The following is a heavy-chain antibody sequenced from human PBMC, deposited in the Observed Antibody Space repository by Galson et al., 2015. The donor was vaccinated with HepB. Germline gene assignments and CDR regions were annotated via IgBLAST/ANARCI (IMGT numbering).Heavy chain of an antibody. J-gene: IGHJ4*02. Sequence: SCKASGDTFSSYAMSWVRQAPGKGLEWVSAISGSGGSTYYADSVKGRFTISRDNSKNTLYLQMNSLRAEDTAVYYCAKDSLNGAVAGHDFDYWGQGTLVTVSS. CDR2: ISGSGGST. CDR3: AKDSLNGAVAGHDFDY. CDR1: GDTFSSYA. V-gene: IGHV3-23*01. D-gene: IGHD6-19*01.